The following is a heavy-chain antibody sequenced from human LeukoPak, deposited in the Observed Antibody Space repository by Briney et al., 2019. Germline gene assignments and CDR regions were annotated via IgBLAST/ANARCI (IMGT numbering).Heavy chain of an antibody. V-gene: IGHV1-69*05. J-gene: IGHJ4*02. Sequence: SVKVSCKASGGTFSSYAISWVRQAPGQGLEWMGGIIPIFGTANYAQKLQGRVTMTTDTSTSTAYMELRSPRSDDTAVYYCARGPLTMVVPNFDYWGQGTLVTVSS. CDR3: ARGPLTMVVPNFDY. CDR1: GGTFSSYA. CDR2: IIPIFGTA. D-gene: IGHD4-23*01.